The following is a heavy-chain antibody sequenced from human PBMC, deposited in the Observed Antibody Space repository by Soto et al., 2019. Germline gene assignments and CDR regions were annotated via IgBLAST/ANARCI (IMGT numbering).Heavy chain of an antibody. CDR1: GASISGFY. D-gene: IGHD1-1*01. J-gene: IGHJ5*02. CDR3: VRDGTKTLRDWFDP. CDR2: IYATGTT. V-gene: IGHV4-4*07. Sequence: SETLSLTCTVSGASISGFYWSWLRKSAGKGLGWIGRIYATGTTDYNPSLKSRVMMSVDTSKKQFSLKLRSVTAADTAVYYCVRDGTKTLRDWFDPWGQGISVTVSS.